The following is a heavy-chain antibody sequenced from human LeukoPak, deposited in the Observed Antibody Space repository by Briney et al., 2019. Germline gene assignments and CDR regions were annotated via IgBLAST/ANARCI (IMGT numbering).Heavy chain of an antibody. Sequence: KPSETLSLTCTVSGGSISSYYWSWIRQPAGKGLEWIGRIYTSGSTNYNPSLKSRVTMSVDTSKNQFSLKLSSVTAADTAVYYCAREHDYGDYVGRMDVWGKGTTVTISS. CDR2: IYTSGST. CDR3: AREHDYGDYVGRMDV. J-gene: IGHJ6*04. D-gene: IGHD4-17*01. V-gene: IGHV4-4*07. CDR1: GGSISSYY.